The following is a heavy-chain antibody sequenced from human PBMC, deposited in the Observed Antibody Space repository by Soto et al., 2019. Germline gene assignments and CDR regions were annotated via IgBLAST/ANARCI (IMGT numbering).Heavy chain of an antibody. Sequence: QVQLQESGPGLVKPSQTLSLSCTVSGGSISGADYYWSWIRQLPGKGLEWIGYIYYSWNTYYNLSLKSRVIISVDTSKNQFSLRLNSVTAADTAVYYCARVGISNSDAFDIWGQGTMVTVSS. J-gene: IGHJ3*02. V-gene: IGHV4-31*03. CDR3: ARVGISNSDAFDI. CDR2: IYYSWNT. CDR1: GGSISGADYY. D-gene: IGHD3-3*02.